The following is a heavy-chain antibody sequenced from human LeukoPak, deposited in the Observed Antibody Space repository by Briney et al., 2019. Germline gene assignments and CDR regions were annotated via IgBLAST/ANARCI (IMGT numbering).Heavy chain of an antibody. D-gene: IGHD7-27*01. Sequence: PGGSLRLSCAASGFTFSSYGMHWVRQAPGKGLEWVAVISYDGSNKYYADSVKGRFTISRDNSKNTLYLQMNSLRAEDTAAYYCAKDLTGESPLWGQGTLVTVSS. V-gene: IGHV3-30*18. J-gene: IGHJ1*01. CDR1: GFTFSSYG. CDR3: AKDLTGESPL. CDR2: ISYDGSNK.